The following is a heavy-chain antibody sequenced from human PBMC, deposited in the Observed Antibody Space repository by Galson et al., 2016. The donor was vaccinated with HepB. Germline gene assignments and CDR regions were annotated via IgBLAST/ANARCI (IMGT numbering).Heavy chain of an antibody. Sequence: SLRLSCAVSGLAFGRYTMSWVRQAPGKGLEWVSSISGTGATTYYAESVKGRFTISRDNSKKTLYLQMNSLRAEDTAIYYCAKGGFCISASCPLEYWGQGTLVTVSS. V-gene: IGHV3-23*01. J-gene: IGHJ4*02. CDR2: ISGTGATT. D-gene: IGHD2-2*01. CDR3: AKGGFCISASCPLEY. CDR1: GLAFGRYT.